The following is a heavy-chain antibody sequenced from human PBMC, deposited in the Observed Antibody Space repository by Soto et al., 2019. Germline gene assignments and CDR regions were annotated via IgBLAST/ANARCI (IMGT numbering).Heavy chain of an antibody. D-gene: IGHD6-19*01. J-gene: IGHJ4*02. CDR1: GFTFSPYW. CDR3: AGGSGWISDS. V-gene: IGHV3-7*05. CDR2: IKDDGGDE. Sequence: EVQLVESGGGLVQPGGSLRLSCAASGFTFSPYWMSWVRQAPGKGLDWVAIIKDDGGDEHYLEAVRGRFTISRDNAKKSLYLAMNSLRVEDTAMYYCAGGSGWISDSWGQGTLVTVSS.